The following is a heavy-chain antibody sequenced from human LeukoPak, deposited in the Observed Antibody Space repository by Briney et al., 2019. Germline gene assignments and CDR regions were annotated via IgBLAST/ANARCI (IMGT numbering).Heavy chain of an antibody. Sequence: SETLSLTCTVSGGSVSTYYWNWIRQPPGKGLEWIGYIYYSGSTNYNPSLKSRLTISVDTSNNQFSLKLSSVTAADTAVYYCAKDRSDAFDIWGQGTMVTVSS. J-gene: IGHJ3*02. CDR3: AKDRSDAFDI. V-gene: IGHV4-59*02. CDR1: GGSVSTYY. D-gene: IGHD1-26*01. CDR2: IYYSGST.